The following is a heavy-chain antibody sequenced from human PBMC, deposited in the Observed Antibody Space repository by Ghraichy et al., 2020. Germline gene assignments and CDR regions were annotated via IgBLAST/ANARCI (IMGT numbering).Heavy chain of an antibody. CDR3: ARHNNVYYYYYGVDV. J-gene: IGHJ6*02. CDR2: IYYSGST. CDR1: GGSISSSSYY. D-gene: IGHD1-14*01. Sequence: ESLNISCTVSGGSISSSSYYWGWIRQPPGKGLEWIGSIYYSGSTYYNPSLKSRVTISVDTSKNQFSLRLSSVTAADTAVYYCARHNNVYYYYYGVDVWGQGTTVTVSS. V-gene: IGHV4-39*01.